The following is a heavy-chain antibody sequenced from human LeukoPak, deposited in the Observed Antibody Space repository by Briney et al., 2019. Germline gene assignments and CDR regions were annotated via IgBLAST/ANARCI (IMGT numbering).Heavy chain of an antibody. CDR3: ARTNSHYDFWSGSRWFDP. CDR2: IYYSGST. CDR1: GGSISSSSYY. V-gene: IGHV4-39*01. D-gene: IGHD3-3*01. Sequence: PSETLSLTCTVSGGSISSSSYYWGWIRQPPGKGLEWIGSIYYSGSTYYNPSLKSRVTISVDTSKTQFSLKLSSVTAADTAVYYCARTNSHYDFWSGSRWFDPWGQGTLVTVSS. J-gene: IGHJ5*02.